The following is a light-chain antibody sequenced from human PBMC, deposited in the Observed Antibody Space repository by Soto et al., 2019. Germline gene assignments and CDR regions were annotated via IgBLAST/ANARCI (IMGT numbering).Light chain of an antibody. V-gene: IGKV1-5*03. CDR1: QTISSW. Sequence: DSQMTQSPSTLSASVGDRVTITCRASQTISSWLAWYQQKPGKAPKLLIYKASTLRSGVPSRFSGSGSGTEFTLTISSLQPDDFESYYCQHYKSYSEAFGQGPKVELK. CDR3: QHYKSYSEA. CDR2: KAS. J-gene: IGKJ1*01.